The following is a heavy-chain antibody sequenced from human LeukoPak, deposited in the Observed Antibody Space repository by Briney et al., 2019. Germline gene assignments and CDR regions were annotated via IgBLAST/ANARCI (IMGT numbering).Heavy chain of an antibody. CDR2: ISSSSSYI. D-gene: IGHD2-2*02. CDR3: ARDLVVPAAIPIDY. Sequence: GGSLRLSCAASGFTFSSYSMNWVRQAPGKGLEWVSSISSSSSYIYYADSVKGRFTISRDNAKTSLYLQMNSLRAEDTAVYYCARDLVVPAAIPIDYWGQGTLVTVSS. V-gene: IGHV3-21*01. CDR1: GFTFSSYS. J-gene: IGHJ4*02.